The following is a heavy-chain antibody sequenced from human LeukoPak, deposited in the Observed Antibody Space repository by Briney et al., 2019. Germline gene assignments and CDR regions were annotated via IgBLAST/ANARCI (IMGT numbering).Heavy chain of an antibody. D-gene: IGHD6-19*01. CDR1: GYTFTSCG. Sequence: ASVKVSCKASGYTFTSCGISWMRQAPGQGLEWMGWISAYNGNTNYAQKLQGRVTMTTDTSTTTAYMELRSLRSDDTAVYYCARESSGWYYYYMDVWGKGTTVTVTS. CDR3: ARESSGWYYYYMDV. J-gene: IGHJ6*03. V-gene: IGHV1-18*01. CDR2: ISAYNGNT.